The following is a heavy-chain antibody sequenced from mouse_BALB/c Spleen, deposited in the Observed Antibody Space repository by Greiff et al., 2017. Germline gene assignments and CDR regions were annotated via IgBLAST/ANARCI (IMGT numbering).Heavy chain of an antibody. CDR2: IDPANGNT. V-gene: IGHV14-3*02. D-gene: IGHD1-1*01. Sequence: EVQLQQSGAELVKPGASVKLSCTASGFNIKDTYMHWVKQRPEQGLEWIGRIDPANGNTKYDPKFQGKATITADTSSNTAYLQLSSLTSEDTAVYYCARPDYYGSSYEDYWGQGTTLTVSS. J-gene: IGHJ2*01. CDR3: ARPDYYGSSYEDY. CDR1: GFNIKDTY.